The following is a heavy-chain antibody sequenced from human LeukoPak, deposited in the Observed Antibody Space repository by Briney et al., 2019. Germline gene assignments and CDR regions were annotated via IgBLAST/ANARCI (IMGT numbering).Heavy chain of an antibody. CDR2: IYYSGST. CDR3: ARHLRWERRDAFDI. V-gene: IGHV4-39*01. D-gene: IGHD4-23*01. CDR1: GGSISSSSYY. J-gene: IGHJ3*02. Sequence: NPSETLSLTCTVSGGSISSSSYYWGWIRQPPGKGLEWIGSIYYSGSTYYNPSLKSRITISVDTSKNQFSLKLSSVTAADTAVYYCARHLRWERRDAFDIRGQGTMVTVSS.